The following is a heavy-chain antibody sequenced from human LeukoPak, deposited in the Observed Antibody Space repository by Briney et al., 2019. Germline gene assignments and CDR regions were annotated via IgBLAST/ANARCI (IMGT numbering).Heavy chain of an antibody. V-gene: IGHV3-23*01. Sequence: GGSLRLSCAASGFTFSTCAMSWVRQAPGKGLEWVSGLSGSDGSTYYADSVKGRFSISRDNSKNTLYLQMNSLRAEDAAVYYCAREGRWFGESGYFGYWGQGSLVTVSS. CDR3: AREGRWFGESGYFGY. CDR2: LSGSDGST. CDR1: GFTFSTCA. D-gene: IGHD3-10*01. J-gene: IGHJ4*02.